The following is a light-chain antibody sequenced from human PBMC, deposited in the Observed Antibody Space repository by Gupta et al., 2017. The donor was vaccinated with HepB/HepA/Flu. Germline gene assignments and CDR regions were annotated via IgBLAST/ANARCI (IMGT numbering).Light chain of an antibody. Sequence: IQMTQTPSSLSASVRDRVTITCRASQSISSFLNWYQQKPGKAPKLLIYAASSLQSGVPSRFSGSGSGTXFTLTIXNLQPEDFATYYCQQYYSPPRTFGXGTKLHIK. CDR2: AAS. CDR3: QQYYSPPRT. V-gene: IGKV1-39*01. J-gene: IGKJ2*02. CDR1: QSISSF.